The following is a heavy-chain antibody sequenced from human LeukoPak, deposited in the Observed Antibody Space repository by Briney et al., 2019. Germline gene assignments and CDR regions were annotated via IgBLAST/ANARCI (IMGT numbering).Heavy chain of an antibody. Sequence: ASVMVSCKASGYTFTSYGISWVRQARGQGLEWMGWISAYNGNTNYAQKLQGRVTVTTDTSTSTAYMELRSLRSDDTAVYYCARSGSGSYYNEGIDYWGQGTLVTVSS. J-gene: IGHJ4*02. CDR1: GYTFTSYG. CDR2: ISAYNGNT. D-gene: IGHD3-10*01. V-gene: IGHV1-18*01. CDR3: ARSGSGSYYNEGIDY.